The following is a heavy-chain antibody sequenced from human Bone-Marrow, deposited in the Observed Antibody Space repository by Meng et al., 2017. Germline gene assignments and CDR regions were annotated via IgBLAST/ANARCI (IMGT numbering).Heavy chain of an antibody. CDR1: GGSSGASSFY. Sequence: HLQVQKSGPGLVKPSETLSLTCNVSGGSSGASSFYWGWIRQAPGKGLEWIGTLHDSGSTYYNLSLKSRVTISADTSNSQFSLKLSSVTAADTAVYYCAREWGTLATAADDYWGQGTLVTVSS. D-gene: IGHD6-13*01. CDR3: AREWGTLATAADDY. V-gene: IGHV4-39*07. CDR2: LHDSGST. J-gene: IGHJ4*02.